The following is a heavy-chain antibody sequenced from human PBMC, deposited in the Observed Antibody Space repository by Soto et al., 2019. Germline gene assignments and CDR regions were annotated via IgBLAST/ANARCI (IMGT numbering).Heavy chain of an antibody. D-gene: IGHD6-19*01. J-gene: IGHJ4*01. CDR1: GHTFTSYG. CDR2: ISFYNGNT. CDR3: ARVHVMVVAGSTFDY. Sequence: SVKVSCKASGHTFTSYGISWVRQARGQGLEWMGWISFYNGNTNYAQKFQGRVTMTTDTSTSTAYMELRRLRSDDTAVYYCARVHVMVVAGSTFDYWGHGTLVTVSS. V-gene: IGHV1-18*01.